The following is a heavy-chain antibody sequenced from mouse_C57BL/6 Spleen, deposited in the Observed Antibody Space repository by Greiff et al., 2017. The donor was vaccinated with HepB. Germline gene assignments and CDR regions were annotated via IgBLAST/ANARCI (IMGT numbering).Heavy chain of an antibody. CDR2: IDPSDSYT. V-gene: IGHV1-69*01. J-gene: IGHJ2*01. CDR1: GYTFTSYW. CDR3: ARHGSYFDY. Sequence: VKQSCKASGYTFTSYWMHWVKQRPGQGLEWIGEIDPSDSYTNYNQKFKGKSTLTVDKSSSTAYMQLSSLTSEDSAVYYCARHGSYFDYWGQGTTLTVSS.